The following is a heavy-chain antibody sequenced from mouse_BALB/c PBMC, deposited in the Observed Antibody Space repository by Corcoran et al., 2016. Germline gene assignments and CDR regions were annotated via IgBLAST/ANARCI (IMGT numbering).Heavy chain of an antibody. D-gene: IGHD2-14*01. V-gene: IGHV3-6*02. Sequence: DVQLQESGPGLVKPSQSLSLTCSVTGYSITSGYYWNWIRQFPGKKLEWMGYISYDSSSDYNPSLKNRISITRDTSKNQFFLKLNSVTTEDTATYYCASRYDYFDYWGQGTTLTVSS. CDR1: GYSITSGYY. CDR3: ASRYDYFDY. CDR2: ISYDSSS. J-gene: IGHJ2*01.